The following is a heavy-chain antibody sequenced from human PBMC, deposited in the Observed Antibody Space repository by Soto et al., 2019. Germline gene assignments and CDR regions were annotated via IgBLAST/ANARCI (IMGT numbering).Heavy chain of an antibody. V-gene: IGHV1-24*01. Sequence: ASVKVSCKASGGTFSSYAISWVRQAPGKGLEWMGGFDPEDGETIYAQKFQGRVTMTEDTSTDTAYMELSSPRSEDTAVYYCATDVVGRVRDLRIFDYWGQGTLVTVSS. J-gene: IGHJ4*02. D-gene: IGHD3-10*01. CDR1: GGTFSSYA. CDR3: ATDVVGRVRDLRIFDY. CDR2: FDPEDGET.